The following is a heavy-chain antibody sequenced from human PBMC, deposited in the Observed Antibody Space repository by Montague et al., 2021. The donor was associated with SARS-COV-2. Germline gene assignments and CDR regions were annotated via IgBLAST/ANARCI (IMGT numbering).Heavy chain of an antibody. CDR2: NYCNGHP. V-gene: IGHV4-39*01. Sequence: SETLSLTCTVPGGSISTSHYYCAWIRQPPGKGRVWIGSNYCNGHPYYNPSLKNRASISLDTSKNQYYLKLNSVAAADPAVYYCAGQPPYQTGALDIWGKGTMVAVSS. D-gene: IGHD2-2*01. CDR1: GGSISTSHYY. J-gene: IGHJ3*02. CDR3: AGQPPYQTGALDI.